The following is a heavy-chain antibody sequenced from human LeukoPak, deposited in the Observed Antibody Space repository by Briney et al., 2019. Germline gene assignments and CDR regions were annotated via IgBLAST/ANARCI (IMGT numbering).Heavy chain of an antibody. CDR2: IKKDGSQK. J-gene: IGHJ4*02. Sequence: GGSLRLSCAASGFTFSHYWMSWVRQAPGKGLERVASIKKDGSQKYYADSVKGRFTISRDNAKNSLYLQMNSLRAEDTAVYYCAKDDNSWSLDYWGQGTLVTVSS. CDR3: AKDDNSWSLDY. V-gene: IGHV3-7*01. CDR1: GFTFSHYW. D-gene: IGHD6-13*01.